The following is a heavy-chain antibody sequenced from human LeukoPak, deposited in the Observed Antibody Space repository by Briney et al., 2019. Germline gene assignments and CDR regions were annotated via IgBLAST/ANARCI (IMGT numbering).Heavy chain of an antibody. CDR3: AREDDFWSGYEYNWFDP. D-gene: IGHD3-3*01. Sequence: ASVKVSCKASGYTFTSYHMHWVRQAPGQGLEWMGIINPSGGSTNYAQRFRGRVTMTRDTSISTAYMELSRLRSDDTAVYYCAREDDFWSGYEYNWFDPWGQGTLVTVSS. V-gene: IGHV1-46*01. J-gene: IGHJ5*02. CDR1: GYTFTSYH. CDR2: INPSGGST.